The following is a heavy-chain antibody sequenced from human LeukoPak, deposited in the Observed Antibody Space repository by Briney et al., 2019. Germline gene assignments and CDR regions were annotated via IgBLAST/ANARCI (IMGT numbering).Heavy chain of an antibody. J-gene: IGHJ6*02. D-gene: IGHD6-6*01. CDR1: GGSISSGGYY. V-gene: IGHV4-31*03. Sequence: PSETLSLTCTVSGGSISSGGYYWSWIRQHPGKGLEWIGYIYYSGSTYYNPSLKSRVTISVDTSKNQFSLKLSSVIAADTAVYYCARGRRYSSSSYYYGMDVWGQGTTVTVSS. CDR2: IYYSGST. CDR3: ARGRRYSSSSYYYGMDV.